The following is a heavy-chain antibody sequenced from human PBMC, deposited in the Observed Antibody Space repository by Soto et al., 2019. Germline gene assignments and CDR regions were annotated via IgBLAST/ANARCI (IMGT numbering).Heavy chain of an antibody. V-gene: IGHV3-7*01. J-gene: IGHJ6*03. CDR1: GFTFSSYW. D-gene: IGHD4-17*01. Sequence: EVQLVESGGGLVQPGGSLRLSCAASGFTFSSYWMSWVRQAPGKGLEWVANIKQDGSEKYYVDSVKGRFTISRDNAKNSLYLQMNSLRAEDTAVYYCAREGGDRLYYYYYDMDVWGKGTTVTVSS. CDR2: IKQDGSEK. CDR3: AREGGDRLYYYYYDMDV.